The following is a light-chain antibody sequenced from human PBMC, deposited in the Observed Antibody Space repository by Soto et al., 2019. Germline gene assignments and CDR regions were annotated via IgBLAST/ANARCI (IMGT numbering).Light chain of an antibody. CDR3: SSYTNIKTRACV. V-gene: IGLV2-14*01. J-gene: IGLJ1*01. Sequence: QSALTQPASVSGSPGQSITISCTGTSGDIGSYNRVSWYQQHPGKAPKLIIYEVTDRPSGVSNRFSGSKSGNTASLTISGLQAEDQAEYYCSSYTNIKTRACVSGTGTKVTVL. CDR1: SGDIGSYNR. CDR2: EVT.